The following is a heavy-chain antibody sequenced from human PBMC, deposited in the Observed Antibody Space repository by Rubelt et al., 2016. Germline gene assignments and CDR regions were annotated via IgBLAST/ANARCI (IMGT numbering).Heavy chain of an antibody. CDR2: IHHRAGST. Sequence: QVQLVQSGAAVMKPGASVKVSCTASGYTFTIYSMHWVRPAPGQGLEWLGLIHHRAGSTSYAQKFQGRGTMTRDTSTSTVYMELSRLRSGDTAVYYCARAASTVTTLLDLGYWGQGTLVTVSS. CDR3: ARAASTVTTLLDLGY. CDR1: GYTFTIYS. D-gene: IGHD4-17*01. J-gene: IGHJ4*02. V-gene: IGHV1-46*01.